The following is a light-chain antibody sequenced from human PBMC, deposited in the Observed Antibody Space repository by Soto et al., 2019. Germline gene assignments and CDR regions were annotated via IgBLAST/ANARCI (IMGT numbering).Light chain of an antibody. V-gene: IGKV1-5*01. CDR2: DAS. CDR1: RSISDW. Sequence: DIPITPSPFTLSGSVGDGVTHTFRASRSISDWLAWYQQKPGKAPELLIFDASNLKSGVSSRFSGSGSGTEFTLTISRLQPDDVATYYCQQSYSSPPTFGQGTKVDIK. J-gene: IGKJ1*01. CDR3: QQSYSSPPT.